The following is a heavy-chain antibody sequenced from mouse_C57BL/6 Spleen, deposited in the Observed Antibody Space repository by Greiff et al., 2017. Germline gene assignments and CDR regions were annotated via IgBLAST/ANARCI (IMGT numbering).Heavy chain of an antibody. Sequence: QVTLKECGPGILQSSQTLSLTCSFSGFSLSTSGMGVSWIRQPSGKGLEWLAHIYWDDDKRYNPSLKSRLTISKDTSRNQVFLKITSVDTADTATYYCARRASYYYGSSPYYFDYWGQGTTLTVSS. D-gene: IGHD1-1*01. CDR1: GFSLSTSGMG. CDR2: IYWDDDK. V-gene: IGHV8-12*01. CDR3: ARRASYYYGSSPYYFDY. J-gene: IGHJ2*01.